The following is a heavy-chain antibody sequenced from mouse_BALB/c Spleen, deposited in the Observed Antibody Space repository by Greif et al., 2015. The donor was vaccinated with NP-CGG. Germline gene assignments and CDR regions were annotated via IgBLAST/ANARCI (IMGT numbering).Heavy chain of an antibody. J-gene: IGHJ1*01. Sequence: EVKLMESGGGLVKPGGSLKLSCAASGFTFSSYTMSWVRQTPEKRLEWVATISSGGSYTYYPDSVKGRFTISRDNAKNTLYLQMSSLKSEDTAMYYCTRAIHYYGTGYFDVWGAGTTVTVSS. V-gene: IGHV5-6-4*01. CDR3: TRAIHYYGTGYFDV. CDR1: GFTFSSYT. D-gene: IGHD1-2*01. CDR2: ISSGGSYT.